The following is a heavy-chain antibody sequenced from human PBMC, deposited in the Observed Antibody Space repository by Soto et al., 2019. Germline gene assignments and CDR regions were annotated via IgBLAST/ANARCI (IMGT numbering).Heavy chain of an antibody. V-gene: IGHV3-30*18. J-gene: IGHJ6*02. CDR3: GKDEVRVEVVGRDYGGMDV. CDR2: ILYDGKKN. CDR1: GFTFSSYG. D-gene: IGHD3-10*01. Sequence: QVQLVESGGGVVQPGRSLRLSCAASGFTFSSYGMHWVRQAPGKGLEWVALILYDGKKNYYADSVKGRFTISRDNSKNKLYLQMISLRGEDTAVYYCGKDEVRVEVVGRDYGGMDVWGQGTPVTVSS.